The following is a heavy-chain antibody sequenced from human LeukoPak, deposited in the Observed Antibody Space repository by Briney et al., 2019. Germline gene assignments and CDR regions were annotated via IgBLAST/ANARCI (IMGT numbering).Heavy chain of an antibody. CDR2: IYPGDSDT. V-gene: IGHV5-51*01. CDR1: GYSFTSYW. J-gene: IGHJ4*02. D-gene: IGHD5-24*01. CDR3: ARQSRDGYNYSLYYFDY. Sequence: GESLQISCQGSGYSFTSYWIGWVRQVPGKGLEWMGIIYPGDSDTRYSPSFQGQVTISADKSISTAYLQWSSLKASDTAMYYCARQSRDGYNYSLYYFDYWGQGTLVTVSS.